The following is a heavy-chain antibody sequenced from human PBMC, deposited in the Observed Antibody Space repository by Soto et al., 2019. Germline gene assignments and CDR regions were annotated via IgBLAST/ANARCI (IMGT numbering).Heavy chain of an antibody. CDR2: IYHSGST. V-gene: IGHV4-4*02. CDR3: ARVSGGYYYGMDV. J-gene: IGHJ6*02. Sequence: QVQLQESGPGLVKPSGTLSLTCAVSGGSISSSNWWSWVRQPPGKGLEWIGEIYHSGSTNYNPSLKSRATISVDKSKNQSSLKLSSVTAADTAVYYCARVSGGYYYGMDVWGQGTTVTVSS. CDR1: GGSISSSNW. D-gene: IGHD1-26*01.